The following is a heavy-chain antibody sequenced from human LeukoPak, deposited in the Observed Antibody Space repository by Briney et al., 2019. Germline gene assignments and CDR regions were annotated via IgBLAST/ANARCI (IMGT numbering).Heavy chain of an antibody. V-gene: IGHV4-39*01. CDR3: ARTTSSPRGTGYY. CDR2: IYYSGST. J-gene: IGHJ4*02. D-gene: IGHD6-13*01. CDR1: GGSFSSSSYY. Sequence: PSETLSLTCTVSGGSFSSSSYYWGWLRQPPGKGLEWIGSIYYSGSTYYNPSLKSRVTISVDMSKNQFSLKLSSVTAADTAVYYCARTTSSPRGTGYYWGQGTLVTVSS.